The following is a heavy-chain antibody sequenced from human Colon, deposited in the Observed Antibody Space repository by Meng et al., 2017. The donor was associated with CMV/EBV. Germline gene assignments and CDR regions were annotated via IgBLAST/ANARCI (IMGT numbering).Heavy chain of an antibody. CDR2: INSDGSST. Sequence: GESLKISCAASGFTFSNYWMHWVRRVPGKGLVWVSHINSDGSSTTYADSVKGRFTISRDNGKNTVFLQMNSLTAEDAAVYYCARCSSTSYDFFGVDVWGQGTTVTVSS. J-gene: IGHJ6*02. CDR3: ARCSSTSYDFFGVDV. CDR1: GFTFSNYW. D-gene: IGHD2-2*01. V-gene: IGHV3-74*03.